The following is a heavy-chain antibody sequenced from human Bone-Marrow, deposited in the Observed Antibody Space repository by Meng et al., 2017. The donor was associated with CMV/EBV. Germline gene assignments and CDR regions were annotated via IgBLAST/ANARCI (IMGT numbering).Heavy chain of an antibody. V-gene: IGHV3-30*18. CDR1: GFTFSGYG. CDR3: AKNRYCSDGSCSPLDC. Sequence: SGFTFSGYGMHWVRQAPGKGLDWVAVISSDGSNKYYADSVKGRFTISRDNSKKTLYLQMNSLRADDTALYYCAKNRYCSDGSCSPLDCWGQGTLVTVSS. J-gene: IGHJ4*02. D-gene: IGHD2-15*01. CDR2: ISSDGSNK.